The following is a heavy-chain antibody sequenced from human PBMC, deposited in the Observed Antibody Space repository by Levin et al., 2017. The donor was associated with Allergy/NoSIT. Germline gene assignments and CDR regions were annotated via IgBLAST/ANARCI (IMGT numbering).Heavy chain of an antibody. CDR2: ISWNSGSI. V-gene: IGHV3-9*01. D-gene: IGHD2-15*01. CDR3: ARDNIELPDAFEI. J-gene: IGHJ3*02. CDR1: GFTFDDYA. Sequence: SLKISCAASGFTFDDYAMHWVRQAPGKGLEWVSGISWNSGSIGYADSVKGRFTISRDNAKNSLYLQMNSLRTEDTALYYCARDNIELPDAFEIWGQGTMVIVSS.